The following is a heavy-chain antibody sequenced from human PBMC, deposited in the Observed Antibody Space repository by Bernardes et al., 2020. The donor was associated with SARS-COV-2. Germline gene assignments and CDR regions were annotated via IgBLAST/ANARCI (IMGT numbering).Heavy chain of an antibody. Sequence: ASVKVSCKASGYTFTSYGISWVRQAPGQGLEWMGWISAYNGNTNYAQKLQGRVTMTTDTSTSTAYMELRSLRSDDTAVYYCARDSRWFGELLEYYYYGMDVWGQGTTVTVSS. CDR2: ISAYNGNT. J-gene: IGHJ6*02. CDR3: ARDSRWFGELLEYYYYGMDV. V-gene: IGHV1-18*01. CDR1: GYTFTSYG. D-gene: IGHD3-10*01.